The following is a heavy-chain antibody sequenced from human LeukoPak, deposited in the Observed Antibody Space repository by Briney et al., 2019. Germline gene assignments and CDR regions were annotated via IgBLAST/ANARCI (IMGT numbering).Heavy chain of an antibody. CDR3: ARDYYGSGTRGAFDI. Sequence: ASVKVSCKASGYTFTGYYMHWVRQAPGQGLEWMGWINPNSGGTNYAQKFQGWVTMTRDTSISTAYMELSRLRSDDTAVYYCARDYYGSGTRGAFDIWGQRTMVTVSS. J-gene: IGHJ3*02. D-gene: IGHD3-10*01. CDR1: GYTFTGYY. V-gene: IGHV1-2*04. CDR2: INPNSGGT.